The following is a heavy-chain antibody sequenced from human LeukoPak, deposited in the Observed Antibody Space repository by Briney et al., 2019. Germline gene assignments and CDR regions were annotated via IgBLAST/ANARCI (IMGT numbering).Heavy chain of an antibody. J-gene: IGHJ4*02. CDR2: IRYDGSNK. CDR3: ARVEENYYYGSGSSICDC. CDR1: GFMFSTYG. Sequence: GGSLRLSCAASGFMFSTYGMHWVRQAPGKGLESVAFIRYDGSNKYYADSVKGRFTISRDNSKNTLYLQMNSLRAEDTAVYYCARVEENYYYGSGSSICDCWGQRTLVSV. D-gene: IGHD3-10*01. V-gene: IGHV3-30*02.